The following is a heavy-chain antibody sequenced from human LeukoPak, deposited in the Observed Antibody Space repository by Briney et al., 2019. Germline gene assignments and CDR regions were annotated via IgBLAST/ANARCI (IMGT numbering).Heavy chain of an antibody. CDR1: GFTFGNYA. CDR3: ATRYFDL. J-gene: IGHJ2*01. V-gene: IGHV3-7*01. Sequence: GGSLRLSCEASGFTFGNYAMNWVRQAPGKGLGWVANVKQDGSERYYVASVKGRFTISRDNAKNSLFLQMNSLRAEDTAVYYCATRYFDLWGRGTLVTVSS. CDR2: VKQDGSER.